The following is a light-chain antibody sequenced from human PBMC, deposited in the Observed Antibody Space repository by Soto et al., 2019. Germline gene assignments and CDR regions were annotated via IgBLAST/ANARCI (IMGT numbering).Light chain of an antibody. J-gene: IGKJ3*01. CDR3: QQSFSTLFT. V-gene: IGKV1-39*01. CDR2: TAS. CDR1: QNIRNY. Sequence: DIQMTQSPSSLSASVGDRITITCRASQNIRNYLNWYQQRPGKAPKFLIHTASTLQGGVPSRFSGSGSGTEFTLTISSLQPEDFATYYCQQSFSTLFTFGPGTKVDIK.